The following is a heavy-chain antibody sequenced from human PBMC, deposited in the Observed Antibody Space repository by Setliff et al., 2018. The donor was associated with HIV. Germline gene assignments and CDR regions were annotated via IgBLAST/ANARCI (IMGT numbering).Heavy chain of an antibody. CDR2: IYYSGST. V-gene: IGHV4-39*07. CDR1: GDSIGTTTYY. Sequence: PSETLSLTCTVSGDSIGTTTYYWGWIRQSPEKGLEWIGSIYYSGSTYYNPSLKSRVTISVDTSKNQFSLKLSSVTAADTAVYYCARGSRGYSYAYYYYYMDVWGKGTTVTVSS. CDR3: ARGSRGYSYAYYYYYMDV. J-gene: IGHJ6*03. D-gene: IGHD5-18*01.